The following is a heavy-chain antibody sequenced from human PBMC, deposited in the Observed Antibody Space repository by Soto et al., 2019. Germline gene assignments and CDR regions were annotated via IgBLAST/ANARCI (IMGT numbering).Heavy chain of an antibody. J-gene: IGHJ2*01. CDR3: VRGIPSQYTSDWLYWYFDL. V-gene: IGHV3-33*01. D-gene: IGHD6-25*01. CDR2: IWSDGTKK. Sequence: VQLVESGGGVVQHGRSLRLSCAASGFVYSNYAMHWVRLSPGKGLEWVALIWSDGTKKYYMDSVKGRFIISRDNSLKTLHLQMDSLRAEDAAVYFCVRGIPSQYTSDWLYWYFDLWGRGTQVTVSA. CDR1: GFVYSNYA.